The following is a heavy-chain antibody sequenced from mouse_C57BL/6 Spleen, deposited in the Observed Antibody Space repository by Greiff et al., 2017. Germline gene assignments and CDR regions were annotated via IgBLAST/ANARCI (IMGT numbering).Heavy chain of an antibody. Sequence: DVKLVESEGGLVQPGSSMKLSCTASGFTFSDYYMAWVRQVPEKGLEWVANINYDGSSTYYLDSLKSRFIISRDNAKNILYLQMSSLKSEDTATYYCAKKEEDGYWYFDVWGTGTTVTVSS. CDR1: GFTFSDYY. J-gene: IGHJ1*03. CDR3: AKKEEDGYWYFDV. V-gene: IGHV5-16*01. D-gene: IGHD2-3*01. CDR2: INYDGSST.